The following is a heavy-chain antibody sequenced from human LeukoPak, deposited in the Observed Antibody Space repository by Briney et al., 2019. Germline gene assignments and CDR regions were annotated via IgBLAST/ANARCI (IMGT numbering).Heavy chain of an antibody. V-gene: IGHV4-59*08. CDR2: GHYTGSS. CDR1: DASISDYY. J-gene: IGHJ4*02. Sequence: SETLSLTCTFSDASISDYYWSWIRQPPGKGLEWIGFGHYTGSSNYNPSLKSRVTTSVDTSKSQFSLKLISVTAADTAVYYCARHDNRGYYSLHYWGQGALVTVSS. D-gene: IGHD3-22*01. CDR3: ARHDNRGYYSLHY.